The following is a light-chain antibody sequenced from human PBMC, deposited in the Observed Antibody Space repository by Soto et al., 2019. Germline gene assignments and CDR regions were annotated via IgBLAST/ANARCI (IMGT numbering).Light chain of an antibody. V-gene: IGKV3-11*01. Sequence: EIVMTQSPATLSVSPGERATLSCRASQSIGSSLAWYQQKPGQAPRLLIYDASIRATGIPARFSGSESGTDFTLTIRRLEPEYFAFYFCQQRGNWSLTVGQGTQGEIK. CDR3: QQRGNWSLT. J-gene: IGKJ5*01. CDR2: DAS. CDR1: QSIGSS.